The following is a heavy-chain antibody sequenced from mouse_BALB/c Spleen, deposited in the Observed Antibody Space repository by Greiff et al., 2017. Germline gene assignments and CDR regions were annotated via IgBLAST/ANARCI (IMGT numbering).Heavy chain of an antibody. Sequence: DVQLQESGGGLVQPGGSMKLSCVASGFTFSNYWMNWVRQSPEKGLEWVAEIRLKSNNYATHYAESVKGRFTISRDDSKSSVYLQMNNLRAEDTGLYYCSRSFFLRSSYYYALDFWGPGTSVPVSS. CDR2: IRLKSNNYAT. D-gene: IGHD1-1*01. CDR1: GFTFSNYW. CDR3: SRSFFLRSSYYYALDF. V-gene: IGHV6-6*02. J-gene: IGHJ4*01.